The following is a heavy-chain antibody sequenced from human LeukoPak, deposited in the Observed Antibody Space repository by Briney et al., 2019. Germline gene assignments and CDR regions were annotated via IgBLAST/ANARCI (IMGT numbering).Heavy chain of an antibody. CDR2: IYHSGST. J-gene: IGHJ6*04. Sequence: SGTLSLTCAVSGGSISSSNWWSWVRQPPGKGLERIGEIYHSGSTNYNPSLKSRVTISVDKSKNQFSLKLSSVTAADTAVYYCARSSSDGNYGMDVWGKGTTVTVSS. V-gene: IGHV4-4*02. CDR3: ARSSSDGNYGMDV. CDR1: GGSISSSNW.